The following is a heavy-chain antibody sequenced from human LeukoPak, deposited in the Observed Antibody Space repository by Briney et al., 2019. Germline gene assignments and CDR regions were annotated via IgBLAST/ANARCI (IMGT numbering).Heavy chain of an antibody. CDR2: ISGSGGTT. V-gene: IGHV3-23*01. CDR3: AKDRSCSGSSCNVGS. J-gene: IGHJ3*01. CDR1: GFTFSSNG. D-gene: IGHD2-2*01. Sequence: GGSLRLSCVVSGFTFSSNGMSWVRQAPGKGLEWVSAISGSGGTTAYADSVKGRFTISRDNSKNTLFLQMNGLRAEDTAVYYCAKDRSCSGSSCNVGSWGQGTMVTVSS.